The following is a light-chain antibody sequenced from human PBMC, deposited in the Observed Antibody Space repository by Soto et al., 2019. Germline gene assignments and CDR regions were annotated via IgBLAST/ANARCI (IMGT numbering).Light chain of an antibody. Sequence: QSVLTQSRSVSGSPGQSVTISCTGTSSDVGRYNFVSWFQQHPGKAPKLIIYDVSMTPSGVPDRFSGSKSGNTASLTISGLQAEDEADYYCCSYAGAYTYVFGTGTKVTVL. CDR1: SSDVGRYNF. V-gene: IGLV2-11*01. CDR2: DVS. CDR3: CSYAGAYTYV. J-gene: IGLJ1*01.